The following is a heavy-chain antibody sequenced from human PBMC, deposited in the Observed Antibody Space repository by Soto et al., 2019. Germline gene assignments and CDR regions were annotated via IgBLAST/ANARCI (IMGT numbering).Heavy chain of an antibody. Sequence: QVQLQESGPGLVKPSETLSLTCTVSGGSISSYYWSWIRQPPGKGLEWIGYIYYSGSTNYIPSLQSRVTISVDTSKNQFSLKLSSVTAADTAVYYCARDFSFDYWGQGTLVTVSS. CDR2: IYYSGST. CDR1: GGSISSYY. CDR3: ARDFSFDY. V-gene: IGHV4-59*01. J-gene: IGHJ4*02.